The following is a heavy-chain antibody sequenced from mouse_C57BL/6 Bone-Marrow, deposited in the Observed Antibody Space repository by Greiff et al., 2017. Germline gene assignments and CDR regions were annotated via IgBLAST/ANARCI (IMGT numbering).Heavy chain of an antibody. D-gene: IGHD2-4*01. CDR1: GYSFTDYK. CDR3: ARGYDYDYAMDY. Sequence: EVKLLESGPELVKPGASVKISCKASGYSFTDYKMNWVKQRNGQSLEWIGVINPNYGTTSYNEKFKGKATLTVDPSSSAAYMQLNSLTSEDSAVYYCARGYDYDYAMDYWGQGTSGTVSS. V-gene: IGHV1-39*01. J-gene: IGHJ4*01. CDR2: INPNYGTT.